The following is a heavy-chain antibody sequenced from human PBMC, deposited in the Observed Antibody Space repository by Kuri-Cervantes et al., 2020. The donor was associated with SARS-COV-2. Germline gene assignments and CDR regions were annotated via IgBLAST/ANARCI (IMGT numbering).Heavy chain of an antibody. D-gene: IGHD2-15*01. Sequence: SETLSLTCTVSGGSISNGDYYWSWIRQPPGKGLEWIGYIYYSGSTYYNPSLKSRVTLSVDLSKNYFSLKLSSVTAADTAVYYCAGPITPCAFDIWGQGTMVTVSS. CDR1: GGSISNGDYY. CDR2: IYYSGST. J-gene: IGHJ3*02. V-gene: IGHV4-30-4*01. CDR3: AGPITPCAFDI.